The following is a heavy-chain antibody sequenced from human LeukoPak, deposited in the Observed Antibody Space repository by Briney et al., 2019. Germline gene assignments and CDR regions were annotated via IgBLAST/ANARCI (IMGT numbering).Heavy chain of an antibody. V-gene: IGHV3-7*01. J-gene: IGHJ4*02. CDR2: IKQDGSEK. CDR1: GFTFRIYW. CDR3: ASSVGGFFDY. D-gene: IGHD5/OR15-5a*01. Sequence: PGGSLRLSCAASGFTFRIYWMSWVRQAPGKGLEWVANIKQDGSEKYYVDSVRGRFTLSRDNAKNSLYLQMDSVRAEDTAVYYCASSVGGFFDYWGQGNLVTVSS.